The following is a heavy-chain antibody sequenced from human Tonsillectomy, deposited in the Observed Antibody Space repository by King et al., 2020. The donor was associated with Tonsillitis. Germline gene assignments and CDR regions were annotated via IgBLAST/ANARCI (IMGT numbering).Heavy chain of an antibody. V-gene: IGHV1-69*01. Sequence: QLVQSGAEVKKPGSSAKVSCKASGGTFSSYAISWVRQAPGQGLEWMGGIITIFGTANYAQKFQGRVTITADESTSTAHMELSSLRSEDTAVYYCARVTTVSTIRFDVWGQGTTVTVSS. D-gene: IGHD4-11*01. CDR1: GGTFSSYA. CDR2: IITIFGTA. CDR3: ARVTTVSTIRFDV. J-gene: IGHJ6*02.